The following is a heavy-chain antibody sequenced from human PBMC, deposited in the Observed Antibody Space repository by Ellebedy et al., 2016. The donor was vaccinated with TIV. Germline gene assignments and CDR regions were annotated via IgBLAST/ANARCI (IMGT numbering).Heavy chain of an antibody. CDR3: ARRGSYGDYAVHVNNWFDS. J-gene: IGHJ5*01. D-gene: IGHD4-17*01. CDR1: GFSFRSYW. CDR2: IYQDGSAQ. V-gene: IGHV3-7*01. Sequence: GESLKISCVASGFSFRSYWMSWVRQAPGKGLEWVANIYQDGSAQYYVDSVEGRFTISRDNAKNELYLQMKSLRVEDTAVYYCARRGSYGDYAVHVNNWFDSWGQGTPVTVSP.